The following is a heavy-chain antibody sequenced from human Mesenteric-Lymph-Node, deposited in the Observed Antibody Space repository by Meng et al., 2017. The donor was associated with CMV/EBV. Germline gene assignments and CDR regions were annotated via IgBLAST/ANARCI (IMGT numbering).Heavy chain of an antibody. CDR2: INSVGTGT. V-gene: IGHV3-74*01. CDR3: ARELFGGGSSYFDY. Sequence: GGSLRLSCAASGFTLSSDWMHWVRQAPGKGLVWVSRINSVGTGTTYADSVKGRFTIARDNAKNTLYLQMNSLRAEDTAVYYCARELFGGGSSYFDYWGQGTLVTVS. D-gene: IGHD3-10*02. J-gene: IGHJ4*02. CDR1: GFTLSSDW.